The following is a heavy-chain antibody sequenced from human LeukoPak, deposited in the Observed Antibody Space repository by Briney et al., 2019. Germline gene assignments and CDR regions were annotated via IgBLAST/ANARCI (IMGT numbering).Heavy chain of an antibody. CDR3: ARGGSGNTYGYNYGMDV. V-gene: IGHV4-34*01. J-gene: IGHJ6*02. Sequence: PPETLSLTCAVYGGSFSGYYWSWVRQPPGKGLEWIGEINHSGSTHYNPSLKSRVTISVDTSKNQFYLKMSSVTAADTAVYHCARGGSGNTYGYNYGMDVWGQGTTVTVSS. D-gene: IGHD5-18*01. CDR2: INHSGST. CDR1: GGSFSGYY.